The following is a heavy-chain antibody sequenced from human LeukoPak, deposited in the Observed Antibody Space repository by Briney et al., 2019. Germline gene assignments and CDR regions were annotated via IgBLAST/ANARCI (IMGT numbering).Heavy chain of an antibody. Sequence: GGSLRLSCAGSGFIVSDNYMIWVRQAPGKGLEWVSVIYSGGTTYYADSVKGRFTISRDNSKNTLYLQMNSLTAEDTAVYYCARHWPHGRAPDGWLQTPFDYWGQGTLVTVSS. V-gene: IGHV3-53*01. D-gene: IGHD5-24*01. CDR2: IYSGGTT. CDR3: ARHWPHGRAPDGWLQTPFDY. CDR1: GFIVSDNY. J-gene: IGHJ4*02.